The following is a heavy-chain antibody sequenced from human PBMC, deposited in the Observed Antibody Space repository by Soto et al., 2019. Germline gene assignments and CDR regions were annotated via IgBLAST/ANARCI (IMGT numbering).Heavy chain of an antibody. CDR1: GGSFSGYY. CDR2: INHSGST. J-gene: IGHJ4*02. D-gene: IGHD6-19*01. Sequence: NPSETLSLTCAVYGGSFSGYYWSWIRQPPGKGLEWIWEINHSGSTNYNPSLKSRVTISVDTSKNQFSLKLSSVTAADTAVYYCARSAVAGTKYFDYWGQGTLVTVSS. V-gene: IGHV4-34*01. CDR3: ARSAVAGTKYFDY.